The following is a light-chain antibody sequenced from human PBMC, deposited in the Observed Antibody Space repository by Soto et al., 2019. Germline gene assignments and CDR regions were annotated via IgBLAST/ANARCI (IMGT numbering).Light chain of an antibody. CDR3: AAWDDSLNALV. CDR1: SSNIGSNA. V-gene: IGLV1-44*01. Sequence: QSVLTQPPSASGTPGQRVTISWSGASSNIGSNAVNWYQQLPGTAPQLLIYTNNERPSGVPDRFSGSKSGTSASLAITGLQSEDEADYHCAAWDDSLNALVFGGGTNVTVL. J-gene: IGLJ3*02. CDR2: TNN.